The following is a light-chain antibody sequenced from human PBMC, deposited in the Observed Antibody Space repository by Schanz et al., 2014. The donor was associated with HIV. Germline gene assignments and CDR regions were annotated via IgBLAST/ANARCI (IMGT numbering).Light chain of an antibody. V-gene: IGLV6-57*04. J-gene: IGLJ3*02. CDR1: GGGTASDS. CDR3: QSYDTNNPRV. Sequence: NFMLTQPQSVSESPGKTITISCTRSGGGTASDSVQWYQQRPGSAPTTVIYDSYQRPSGVPSRFSGSFDRSSNSASLTISGLRTEDEADYYCQSYDTNNPRVFGGGTKLTVL. CDR2: DSY.